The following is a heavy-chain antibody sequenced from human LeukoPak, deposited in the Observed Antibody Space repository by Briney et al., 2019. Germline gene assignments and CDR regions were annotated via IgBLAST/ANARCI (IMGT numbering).Heavy chain of an antibody. V-gene: IGHV3-21*06. D-gene: IGHD1-14*01. J-gene: IGHJ4*01. CDR3: AAETNGRHYDY. Sequence: GGSLRLSCTASGLTFSTSGFNWVRQAPGKGLEWVASIGPTGSDRYHADSIKGRFTISRDNANNFLYLQMNSLRAEDTAVYYCAAETNGRHYDYWGHGTLLTVSS. CDR2: IGPTGSDR. CDR1: GLTFSTSG.